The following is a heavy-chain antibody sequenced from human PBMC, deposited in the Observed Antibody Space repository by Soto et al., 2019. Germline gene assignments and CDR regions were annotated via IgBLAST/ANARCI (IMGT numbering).Heavy chain of an antibody. Sequence: QVQLVQSGAEVKKPGSSVKVSCTASGGTFSSYAISWVRQAPGQGLEWMGGIIPIFGTANYAQKFQGRVTITADKSTSTAYMELSSLRSEDTAVYYCARRHPVVPAAIWWCMDVWGQGPTVTVSS. CDR1: GGTFSSYA. V-gene: IGHV1-69*06. CDR2: IIPIFGTA. J-gene: IGHJ6*02. CDR3: ARRHPVVPAAIWWCMDV. D-gene: IGHD2-2*01.